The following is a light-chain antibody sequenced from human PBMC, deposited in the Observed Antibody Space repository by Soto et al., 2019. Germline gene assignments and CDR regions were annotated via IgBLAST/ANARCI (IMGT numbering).Light chain of an antibody. CDR2: EVS. Sequence: QSALTQPASVSGSPGQSITISCTGTSSAVGGYNYVSWYQQYPGNAPKLMIYEVSNRPSGVSNRFSGSKYGNTASLTISGLQSEDEADYYCSSYTSTNTLVFGGGTKLTVL. J-gene: IGLJ3*02. CDR1: SSAVGGYNY. V-gene: IGLV2-14*01. CDR3: SSYTSTNTLV.